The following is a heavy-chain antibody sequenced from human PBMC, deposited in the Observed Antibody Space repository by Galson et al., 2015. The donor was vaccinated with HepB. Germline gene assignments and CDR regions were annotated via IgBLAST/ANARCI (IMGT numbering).Heavy chain of an antibody. D-gene: IGHD6-13*01. CDR3: AREGIAAAANPVDY. V-gene: IGHV1-69*13. Sequence: SVKVSCKASGGTFNKHTFSWVRQAPGQGLEWMGGITPLFGTAKYAQEFQGRITITADESTSRVYMDLSNLRPEDTAVYYCAREGIAAAANPVDYWGQGTLVAVSS. J-gene: IGHJ4*02. CDR1: GGTFNKHT. CDR2: ITPLFGTA.